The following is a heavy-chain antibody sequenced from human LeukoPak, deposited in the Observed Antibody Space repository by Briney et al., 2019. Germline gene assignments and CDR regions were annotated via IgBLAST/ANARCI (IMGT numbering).Heavy chain of an antibody. CDR1: GGTFSGDA. CDR2: IVPIIGLA. Sequence: SVKVSCKASGGTFSGDAISWVRQAPGQGLEWMGRIVPIIGLANYAQKFQGRVTITADKSTSTAYMDLRSLRYEDTAVYYCARSVAAAGRTGSFDPCGQGTLVTVSS. D-gene: IGHD6-13*01. J-gene: IGHJ5*02. V-gene: IGHV1-69*04. CDR3: ARSVAAAGRTGSFDP.